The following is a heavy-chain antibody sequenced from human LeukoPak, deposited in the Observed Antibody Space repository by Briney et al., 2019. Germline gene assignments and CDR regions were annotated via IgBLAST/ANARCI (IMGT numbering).Heavy chain of an antibody. CDR2: FDPEDGET. Sequence: ASVNVSCKVSGYTLTELSMHWVRQAPGKGLEWMGGFDPEDGETIYGQKFQGRVTMTEDTSTDTAYMELSSLRSEDTAVYYCATVHYDYVWGSYRPDAFDIWGQGTMVTVSS. CDR1: GYTLTELS. J-gene: IGHJ3*02. V-gene: IGHV1-24*01. D-gene: IGHD3-16*02. CDR3: ATVHYDYVWGSYRPDAFDI.